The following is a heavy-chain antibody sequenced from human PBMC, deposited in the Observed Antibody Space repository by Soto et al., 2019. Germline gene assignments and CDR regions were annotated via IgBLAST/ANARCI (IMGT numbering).Heavy chain of an antibody. V-gene: IGHV2-26*01. CDR1: GFSLSNARMG. Sequence: ESGPTLVNPTETLTLTCTVSGFSLSNARMGVSWIRQPPGKALEWLAHIFSNDEKSYSTSLKSRLTISKDTSKSQVVLTMTNMDPVDTATYYCARISYYYDSSGYYYPDYWGQGTLVTVSS. CDR2: IFSNDEK. CDR3: ARISYYYDSSGYYYPDY. J-gene: IGHJ4*02. D-gene: IGHD3-22*01.